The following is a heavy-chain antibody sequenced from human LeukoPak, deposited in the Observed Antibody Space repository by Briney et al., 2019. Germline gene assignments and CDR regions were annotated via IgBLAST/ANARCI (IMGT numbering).Heavy chain of an antibody. V-gene: IGHV3-11*05. CDR1: GFTFSDCY. CDR3: ARVGAAAPVVSDYYGMDV. CDR2: ISSSSSYT. Sequence: GGSLRLSCAASGFTFSDCYMSWIRQAPGKGLEWVSYISSSSSYTNYADSVKGRFTISRDNAKNSLYLQMNSLRAEDTAVYYCARVGAAAPVVSDYYGMDVWGQGTTVTVSS. D-gene: IGHD6-13*01. J-gene: IGHJ6*02.